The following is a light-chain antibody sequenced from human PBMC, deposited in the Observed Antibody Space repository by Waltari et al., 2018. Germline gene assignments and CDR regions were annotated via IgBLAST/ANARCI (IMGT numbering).Light chain of an antibody. CDR2: DAS. V-gene: IGKV3-11*01. J-gene: IGKJ5*01. Sequence: EIVFTQSPATVSFSPGERATLSCRASQSVSSYLAWYQQKPGQAPRLLIYDASNRATGIPARFSGSGSGTDFTLTISSLEPEDFAVYYCQQRSNWPPWGFGQGTRLEIK. CDR3: QQRSNWPPWG. CDR1: QSVSSY.